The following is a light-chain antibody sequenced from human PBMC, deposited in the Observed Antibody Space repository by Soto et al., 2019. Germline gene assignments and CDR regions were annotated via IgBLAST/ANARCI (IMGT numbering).Light chain of an antibody. Sequence: QSALTQPPSVSGAPGQRVTISCTGSYSNIGAGYEVHWYQQIPGTAPKILISGHNNRPSGVPDRFFGSKSGTSASLTIIGLQAEDEADYYCQSYDSSLSGSGVFGGGTKLTVL. J-gene: IGLJ3*02. CDR1: YSNIGAGYE. CDR3: QSYDSSLSGSGV. CDR2: GHN. V-gene: IGLV1-40*01.